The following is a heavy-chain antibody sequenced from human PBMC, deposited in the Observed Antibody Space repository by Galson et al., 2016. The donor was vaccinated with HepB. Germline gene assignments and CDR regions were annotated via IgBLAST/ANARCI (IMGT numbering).Heavy chain of an antibody. CDR1: GDSISGGGHF. Sequence: LSLTCTVTGDSISGGGHFWTWIRQPPGKGLEWIGYIYDSGSTYYNPSLQSRVTMSIDTSKGQFSLRVSSVTAADTAVYYCARESLSGYYSTFFDYWGQGTLVTVSS. D-gene: IGHD2-15*01. J-gene: IGHJ4*02. CDR2: IYDSGST. CDR3: ARESLSGYYSTFFDY. V-gene: IGHV4-31*03.